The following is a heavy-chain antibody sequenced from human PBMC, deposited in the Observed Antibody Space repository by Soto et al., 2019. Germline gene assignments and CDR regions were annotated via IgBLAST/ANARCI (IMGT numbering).Heavy chain of an antibody. CDR1: GVTFRSFA. D-gene: IGHD3-22*01. Sequence: QVQLVQSGAEVKKPGSSVKVSCKASGVTFRSFAFSWVRQAPGQGLEWMGGIIPVFGTANYTQKFLGRVTITADEITRTVHMELSSLTSQDTAVYYCARDRPWDYYDSSAYYFHAAFDIWGQGTVVTVSS. V-gene: IGHV1-69*12. CDR3: ARDRPWDYYDSSAYYFHAAFDI. CDR2: IIPVFGTA. J-gene: IGHJ3*02.